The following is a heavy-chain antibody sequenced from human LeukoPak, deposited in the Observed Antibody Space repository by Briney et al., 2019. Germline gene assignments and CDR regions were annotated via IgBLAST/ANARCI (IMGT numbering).Heavy chain of an antibody. V-gene: IGHV1-69*13. CDR1: GGTFSSYA. D-gene: IGHD3-10*01. CDR3: ARDLVWFGEPKGYYNYMDV. Sequence: SVKVSCKASGGTFSSYAISWVRQAPGQGLEWMGGIIPIFGTANYAQKFQGRVTITADESTSTAYMELSSLRSEDTAVYYCARDLVWFGEPKGYYNYMDVWGKGTTVTVSS. CDR2: IIPIFGTA. J-gene: IGHJ6*03.